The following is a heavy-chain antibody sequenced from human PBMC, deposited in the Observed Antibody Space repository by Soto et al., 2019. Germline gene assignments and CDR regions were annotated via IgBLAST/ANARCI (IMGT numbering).Heavy chain of an antibody. J-gene: IGHJ3*02. V-gene: IGHV5-51*01. CDR2: IYPGDSDT. D-gene: IGHD5-18*01. CDR1: GYSVTSYW. Sequence: GASLKISCKGSGYSVTSYWIGWVRQMPGKGLEWMGIIYPGDSDTRYSPSFQGQVTISRDNSKNTLYLQMSSLRAEDTAVYYCVKQDGYSYAFDIWGQGTMVTVSS. CDR3: VKQDGYSYAFDI.